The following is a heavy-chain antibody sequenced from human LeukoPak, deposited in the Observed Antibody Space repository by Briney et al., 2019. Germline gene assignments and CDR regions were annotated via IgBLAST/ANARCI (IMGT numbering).Heavy chain of an antibody. D-gene: IGHD6-13*01. CDR3: ARESVSSSLFVS. V-gene: IGHV1-2*02. Sequence: ASVKVSCKASGYTFTGFYMHWVRQAPGQGLEWMGWINPNSGGTNYAQKFQGRVTMTRDTSISTAYMELGRLRSDDTAVYYCARESVSSSLFVSWGQGTLVTVSS. J-gene: IGHJ5*01. CDR1: GYTFTGFY. CDR2: INPNSGGT.